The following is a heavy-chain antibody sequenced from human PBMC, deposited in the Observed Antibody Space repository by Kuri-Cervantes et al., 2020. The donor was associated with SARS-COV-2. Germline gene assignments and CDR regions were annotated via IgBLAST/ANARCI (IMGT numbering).Heavy chain of an antibody. CDR1: GASISSYY. CDR3: AREGYCSSVSCFLFDY. V-gene: IGHV4-4*07. J-gene: IGHJ4*02. Sequence: ESLKISCAVSGASISSYYWNWIRQPAGKGLEWIGRVYTSGTTNYNPSLKSRVTMSVDTSNNQFSLKLNSVTAADTAVYYCAREGYCSSVSCFLFDYWGQGMLVTVSS. CDR2: VYTSGTT. D-gene: IGHD2-2*01.